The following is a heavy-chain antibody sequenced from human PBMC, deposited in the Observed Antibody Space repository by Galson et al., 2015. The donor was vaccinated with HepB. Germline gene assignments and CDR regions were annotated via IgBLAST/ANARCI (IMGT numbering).Heavy chain of an antibody. J-gene: IGHJ5*02. D-gene: IGHD6-13*01. Sequence: CAISGDSVSSNSAAWNWIRQSPSRGLEWLGRTYYRSKWYNDYAVSVKSRITINPDTSKNQFSLQLNSVTPEDTAVYYCARAGIAAAGPWDWFDPWGQGTLVTVSS. V-gene: IGHV6-1*01. CDR3: ARAGIAAAGPWDWFDP. CDR1: GDSVSSNSAA. CDR2: TYYRSKWYN.